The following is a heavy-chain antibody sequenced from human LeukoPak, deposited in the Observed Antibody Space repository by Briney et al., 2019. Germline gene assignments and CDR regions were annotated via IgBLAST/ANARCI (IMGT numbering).Heavy chain of an antibody. Sequence: SVKVSCKASGGTFSSYAISWVRQAPGQGLEWMGRIIPILGIANYAQKFQGRVTITADKSTSTAYMELSSLRSEDTAVYYCARDLTSYYYDGSGYYYFDYWGQGTLVTVSS. CDR3: ARDLTSYYYDGSGYYYFDY. CDR2: IIPILGIA. D-gene: IGHD3-22*01. J-gene: IGHJ4*02. CDR1: GGTFSSYA. V-gene: IGHV1-69*04.